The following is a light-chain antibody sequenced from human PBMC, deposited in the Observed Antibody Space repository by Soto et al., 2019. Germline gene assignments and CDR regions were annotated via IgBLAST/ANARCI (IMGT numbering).Light chain of an antibody. CDR3: QKYNSAPRT. J-gene: IGKJ1*01. V-gene: IGKV1-27*01. Sequence: DIQMTQSPSTLSATAGDRVTITCRASQSISSWLAWYQQKPGKVPKLLIYAASTLQSGVPSRFSGSGSGTDFTLTISSLQPEDVATYYCQKYNSAPRTFGQGTKVEIK. CDR1: QSISSW. CDR2: AAS.